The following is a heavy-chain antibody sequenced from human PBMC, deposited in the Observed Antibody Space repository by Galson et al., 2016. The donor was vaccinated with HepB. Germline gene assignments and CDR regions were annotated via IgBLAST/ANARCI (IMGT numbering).Heavy chain of an antibody. Sequence: SLRLSCAASGFTFSTYAMHWVRQAPGKGLEWVAVISYDGSNKFYADSVKGRFTISRDNSKNTVYLQMDSLRTDDTAMYYCARASNWNTDPWGYWGQGTLVTVSS. CDR1: GFTFSTYA. J-gene: IGHJ4*02. D-gene: IGHD1/OR15-1a*01. CDR2: ISYDGSNK. V-gene: IGHV3-30*03. CDR3: ARASNWNTDPWGY.